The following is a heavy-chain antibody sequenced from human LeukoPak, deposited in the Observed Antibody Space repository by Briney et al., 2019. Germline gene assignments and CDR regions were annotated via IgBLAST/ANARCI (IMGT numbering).Heavy chain of an antibody. V-gene: IGHV3-30*18. Sequence: GGSLRLSCAASGFTFSSYGMHWVRQAPDKGLEWMAVISYDGSNKYYADSVKGRFTISRDNSKNTLFLQMNTLRAEDTALYSCTKDTALDYWGQGTLVTVSS. J-gene: IGHJ4*02. CDR3: TKDTALDY. CDR2: ISYDGSNK. D-gene: IGHD4-17*01. CDR1: GFTFSSYG.